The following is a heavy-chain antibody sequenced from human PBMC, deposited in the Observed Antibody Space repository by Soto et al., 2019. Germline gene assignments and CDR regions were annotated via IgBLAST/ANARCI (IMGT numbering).Heavy chain of an antibody. D-gene: IGHD2-15*01. V-gene: IGHV1-18*01. J-gene: IGHJ4*02. CDR2: ISAYNGNT. CDR3: ARARDIVVVVAATLPLYFDY. Sequence: ASVKVSCKASGYTFTSYGISWVRQAPGQGLEWMGWISAYNGNTNYAQKLQGRVTMTTDTSTSTAYMELRSLRSDDTAVYYCARARDIVVVVAATLPLYFDYWGQGTLVTVSS. CDR1: GYTFTSYG.